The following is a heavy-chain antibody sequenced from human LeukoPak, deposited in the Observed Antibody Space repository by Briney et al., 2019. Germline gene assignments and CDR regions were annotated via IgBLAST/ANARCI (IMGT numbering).Heavy chain of an antibody. V-gene: IGHV3-21*01. CDR2: ISSNSGHI. CDR1: GFTFSSYS. D-gene: IGHD3-22*01. CDR3: ASGITMMGGPDY. Sequence: GGSLRLSCAASGFTFSSYSMNWVRQAPGKGLEWVSSISSNSGHIYYADSVRGRFTISRDNAKNSLYLQMNSLRAEDTAVYYCASGITMMGGPDYWGQGTLVTVSS. J-gene: IGHJ4*02.